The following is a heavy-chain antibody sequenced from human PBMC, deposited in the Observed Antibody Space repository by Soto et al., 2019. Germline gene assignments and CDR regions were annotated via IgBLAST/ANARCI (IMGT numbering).Heavy chain of an antibody. Sequence: ASVKVSCKASGYTFTSYDINWVRQATGQGLEWMGWMNPNSGNTGYAQKFQGRVTMTRNTSISTAYMELSSLRSEDTAVYYCAREGYSGRGYYYYYYMDVWGKGTTVTVSS. D-gene: IGHD3-10*01. V-gene: IGHV1-8*01. CDR1: GYTFTSYD. J-gene: IGHJ6*03. CDR3: AREGYSGRGYYYYYYMDV. CDR2: MNPNSGNT.